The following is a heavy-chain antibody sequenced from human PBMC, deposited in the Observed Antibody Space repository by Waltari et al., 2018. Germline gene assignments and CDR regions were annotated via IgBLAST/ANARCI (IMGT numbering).Heavy chain of an antibody. V-gene: IGHV1-8*01. Sequence: QVQLMQSGAEVKKPGASVKVSCKASASTFTSLDINWVRQATGQGLEWMGWVSPNSGHTGYEQKFQGRVTMTRDTSITTAYMELSSLTSEDTAIYYCARGIDAGYDYWGQGTLVTVSS. J-gene: IGHJ4*02. D-gene: IGHD1-26*01. CDR1: ASTFTSLD. CDR2: VSPNSGHT. CDR3: ARGIDAGYDY.